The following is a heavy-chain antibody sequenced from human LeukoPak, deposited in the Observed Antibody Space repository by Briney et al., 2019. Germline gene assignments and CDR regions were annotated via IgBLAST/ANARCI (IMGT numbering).Heavy chain of an antibody. CDR2: ISYDGSNK. Sequence: GGSLRLSCAASGFTFRSYGMHWVRQAPGKGLEWVADISYDGSNKYFADSVKGRFTISRDNSKNTLYLQMNSLRAEDTAVYYCAKDYDSSGWAAFDIWGQGTMVTVSS. CDR3: AKDYDSSGWAAFDI. CDR1: GFTFRSYG. J-gene: IGHJ3*02. D-gene: IGHD3-22*01. V-gene: IGHV3-30*18.